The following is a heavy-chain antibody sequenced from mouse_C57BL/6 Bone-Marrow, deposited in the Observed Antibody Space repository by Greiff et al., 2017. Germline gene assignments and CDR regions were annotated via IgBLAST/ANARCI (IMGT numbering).Heavy chain of an antibody. V-gene: IGHV5-17*01. CDR1: GFTFCDYG. CDR3: ARFITTFDY. J-gene: IGHJ2*01. D-gene: IGHD1-1*01. CDR2: ISSGSSTF. Sequence: EVKLVESGGGLVKPGGSLKLSCAASGFTFCDYGMHWVRQAPEKWLEWVAYISSGSSTFYYADTVKGRFTISRDNAKNTLFLQMTSLRSEDTAMYYCARFITTFDYWGQGTTLTVSS.